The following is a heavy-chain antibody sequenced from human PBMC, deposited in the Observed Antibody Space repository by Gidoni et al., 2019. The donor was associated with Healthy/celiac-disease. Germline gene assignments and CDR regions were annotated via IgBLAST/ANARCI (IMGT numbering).Heavy chain of an antibody. CDR2: ISRSGGST. V-gene: IGHV3-23*01. J-gene: IGHJ4*02. CDR1: GFTFSSYA. D-gene: IGHD5-12*01. Sequence: EVQLLESGGGLVQPGGSLRLSCAASGFTFSSYALSWVRQAPGKGLVWVSAISRSGGSTYYAASVKGRFTISRDNSKNTLYLQMNSLRADDTSVYYCAKGGRRVDHPFDYWGQGTLVTVSS. CDR3: AKGGRRVDHPFDY.